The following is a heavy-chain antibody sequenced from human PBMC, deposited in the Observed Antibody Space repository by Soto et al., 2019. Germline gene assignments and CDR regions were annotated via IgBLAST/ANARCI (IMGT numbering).Heavy chain of an antibody. CDR3: AKFPSTYDSSGYYYRNFDY. CDR2: ISGSGGST. CDR1: GFTFSSYA. J-gene: IGHJ4*02. Sequence: GGSLRLSCAASGFTFSSYAMSWVRQAPGKGLEWVSAISGSGGSTYYADSVKGRFTISRDNSKNTLYLQMNSLRAEDTAVYYCAKFPSTYDSSGYYYRNFDYWGQGTLVTVSS. D-gene: IGHD3-22*01. V-gene: IGHV3-23*01.